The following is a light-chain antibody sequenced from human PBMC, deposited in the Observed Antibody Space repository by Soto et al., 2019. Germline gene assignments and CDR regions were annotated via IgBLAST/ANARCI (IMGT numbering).Light chain of an antibody. Sequence: DIQMTQSPSTLSASVGDRVTITCRASQTIGTWLAWYQRKPGKAPKLLIYDAATLQTGVPSRFSGFASGTESTLTISSLQPDDFATYFCQQYNSRSPEGVTFGGGTKVETK. V-gene: IGKV1-5*01. CDR3: QQYNSRSPEGVT. CDR2: DAA. CDR1: QTIGTW. J-gene: IGKJ4*01.